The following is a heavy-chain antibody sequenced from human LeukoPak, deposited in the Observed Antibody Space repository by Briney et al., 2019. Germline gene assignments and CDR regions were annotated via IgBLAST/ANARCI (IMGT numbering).Heavy chain of an antibody. CDR1: GRSFNGLY. CDR3: ARVRRSSSGPYYYYYMDV. J-gene: IGHJ6*03. D-gene: IGHD2-2*01. Sequence: SETLSLPCTVYGRSFNGLYWSWLRQPPEKGLVCPAQINNSGSTNYNPSLKSRVTISVDTSKNQFSLKLRSVTAADTAVYYCARVRRSSSGPYYYYYMDVWGKGTTVTVSS. V-gene: IGHV4-34*01. CDR2: INNSGST.